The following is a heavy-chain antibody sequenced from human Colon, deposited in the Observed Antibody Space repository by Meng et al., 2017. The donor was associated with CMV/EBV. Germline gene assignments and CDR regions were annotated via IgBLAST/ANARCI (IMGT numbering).Heavy chain of an antibody. V-gene: IGHV6-1*01. J-gene: IGHJ6*02. CDR1: GDSVSSNSAA. Sequence: SQTLSLTCAISGDSVSSNSAAWNWIRQSPSRGLEWLGRTYYGSSRSKWYNDYSVSVKSRIIINADTSKNQFSLQLNSVTPEDTAVYYCARGAVGFYGIDVWGQGTTVTVSS. CDR2: TYYGSSRSKWYN. CDR3: ARGAVGFYGIDV. D-gene: IGHD6-19*01.